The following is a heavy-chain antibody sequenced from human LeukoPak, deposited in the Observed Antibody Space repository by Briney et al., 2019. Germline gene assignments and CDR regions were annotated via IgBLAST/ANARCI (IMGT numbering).Heavy chain of an antibody. J-gene: IGHJ4*02. Sequence: SETLSLTCAVYGGSFSGYYWSWIRQPPGKGLEWIGEIYHSGSTNYNPSLKSRVTISVETSKNQFSLKLSSVTAADTAVYYCARVTGYMIEDYFDYWGQGTLVTVSS. CDR2: IYHSGST. CDR1: GGSFSGYY. CDR3: ARVTGYMIEDYFDY. V-gene: IGHV4-34*01. D-gene: IGHD3-22*01.